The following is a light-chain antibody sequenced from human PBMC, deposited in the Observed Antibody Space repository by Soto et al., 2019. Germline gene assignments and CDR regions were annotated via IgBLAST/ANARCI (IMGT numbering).Light chain of an antibody. V-gene: IGKV3-20*01. CDR2: GAS. Sequence: EIVLTQSPGTLSLSPGERATLSCRASQSVSSNYLAWYQQKPGQAPRLLIYGASSRATGVPDRFSGSGSETDFTLTISRLEPEDFAVYSCQQYGTSPLTFGGGTKVEIK. J-gene: IGKJ4*01. CDR3: QQYGTSPLT. CDR1: QSVSSNY.